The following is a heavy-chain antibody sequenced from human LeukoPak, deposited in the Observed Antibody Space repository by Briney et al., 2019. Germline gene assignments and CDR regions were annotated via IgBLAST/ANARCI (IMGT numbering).Heavy chain of an antibody. CDR2: INHSGST. V-gene: IGHV4-34*01. CDR3: ARRIVVVTTDNWFDP. Sequence: SETLSLTCAVYGGSFSGYYWSWIRQPPGKRLEWIGEINHSGSTNYNPFLKSRVTISVDTSKNQFSLKLSSVTAADTAVYYCARRIVVVTTDNWFDPWGQGTLVTVSS. CDR1: GGSFSGYY. D-gene: IGHD3-22*01. J-gene: IGHJ5*02.